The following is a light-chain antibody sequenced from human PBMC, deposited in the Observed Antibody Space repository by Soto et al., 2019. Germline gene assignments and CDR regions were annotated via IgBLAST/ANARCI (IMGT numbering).Light chain of an antibody. CDR3: SSHTSSSTLEGV. V-gene: IGLV2-14*01. CDR2: DVS. Sequence: QSALTQPASVNGFPGQSITISCTGTSSDVGGYNYVSWYQQHPGKAPKLMIYDVSNRPSGVSNRFSGSKSGNTASLTISGLQAEDEADYYCSSHTSSSTLEGVFGTGTKVTVL. CDR1: SSDVGGYNY. J-gene: IGLJ1*01.